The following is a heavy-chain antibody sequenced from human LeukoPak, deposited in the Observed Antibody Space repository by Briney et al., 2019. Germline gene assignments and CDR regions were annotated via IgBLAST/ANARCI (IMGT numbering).Heavy chain of an antibody. V-gene: IGHV1-18*01. CDR2: ISAYNGNT. CDR1: GYTFTSYG. Sequence: ASVKVSCKASGYTFTSYGISWVRQAPGQGLEWMGWISAYNGNTNYAQKLRGRVTMTTDTSTSTAYMELRSLRSDDTAVYYCARDELLWFGELLYGDVWGQGTTVTVSS. D-gene: IGHD3-10*01. J-gene: IGHJ6*02. CDR3: ARDELLWFGELLYGDV.